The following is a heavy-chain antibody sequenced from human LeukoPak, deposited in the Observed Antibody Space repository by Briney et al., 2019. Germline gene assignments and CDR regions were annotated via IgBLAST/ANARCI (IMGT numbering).Heavy chain of an antibody. CDR3: AREYDYVWGSYRYTNYYFDY. V-gene: IGHV3-23*01. D-gene: IGHD3-16*02. J-gene: IGHJ4*02. CDR2: ISGSGGST. CDR1: GFTFSSYA. Sequence: PGGSLRLSCAASGFTFSSYAMSWVRQAPGKGLEWVSAISGSGGSTYYADSVKGRFTISRDNSKNTLYLQMNSLRAEDTAVYYCAREYDYVWGSYRYTNYYFDYWGQGTLVTVSS.